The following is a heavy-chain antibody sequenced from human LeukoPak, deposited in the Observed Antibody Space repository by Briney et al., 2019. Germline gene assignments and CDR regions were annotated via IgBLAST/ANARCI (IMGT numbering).Heavy chain of an antibody. CDR1: GFTFSSYA. J-gene: IGHJ4*02. CDR3: ARSPHGDYGPFDY. D-gene: IGHD4-17*01. V-gene: IGHV3-23*01. Sequence: GGSLRLSCAASGFTFSSYAMSWVRQAPGKGLEWVSAISGSGGSTYYADSVKGRFTISRDNSKNTLYLQMNSLRAEDTAVYYCARSPHGDYGPFDYWGQGTLVTVSP. CDR2: ISGSGGST.